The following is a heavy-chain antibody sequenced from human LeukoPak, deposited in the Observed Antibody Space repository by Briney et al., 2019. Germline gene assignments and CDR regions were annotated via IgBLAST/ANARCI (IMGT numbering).Heavy chain of an antibody. CDR2: LSSSGAST. J-gene: IGHJ4*02. V-gene: IGHV3-23*01. CDR1: GFTFNIHA. CDR3: AKGMSFDY. Sequence: GGSLRLSCAASGFTFNIHAMIWVPDAPGKGVVCGLGLSSSGASTYYADSVKGRFHISRDNSKNTLDLQMNSLRAEDTAGYYCAKGMSFDYWGQGSLVTVSS.